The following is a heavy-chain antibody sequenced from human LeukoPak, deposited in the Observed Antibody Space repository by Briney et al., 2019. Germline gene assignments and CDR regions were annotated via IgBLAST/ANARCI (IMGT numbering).Heavy chain of an antibody. CDR2: IYYSGST. D-gene: IGHD6-13*01. J-gene: IGHJ4*02. V-gene: IGHV4-59*01. CDR3: ARVDSSNWYDSRGYFDY. Sequence: SETLSLTRTVSGGSISSYYWSWIRQPPGKGLEWIGYIYYSGSTYYNPSLRSRVTISVDTSKNRFSLKLSSVTAADTAVYYCARVDSSNWYDSRGYFDYWGQGTLVTVSS. CDR1: GGSISSYY.